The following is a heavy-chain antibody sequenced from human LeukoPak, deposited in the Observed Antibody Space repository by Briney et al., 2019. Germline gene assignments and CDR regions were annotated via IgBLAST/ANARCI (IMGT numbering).Heavy chain of an antibody. CDR2: IYYSGST. D-gene: IGHD3-10*01. Sequence: PSETLSLTCSVSGGSISSHYWSWIRQPPGKGLEWIGYIYYSGSTKYNPSLKSRVTISVDTSKNQFSLKLSSVTAADTAVYYCATMVQGVHTYFGSWGQGNLVAVSS. J-gene: IGHJ4*02. CDR3: ATMVQGVHTYFGS. V-gene: IGHV4-59*11. CDR1: GGSISSHY.